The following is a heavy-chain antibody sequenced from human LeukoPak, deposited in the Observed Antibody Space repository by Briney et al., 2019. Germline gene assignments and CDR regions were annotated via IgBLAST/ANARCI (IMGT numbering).Heavy chain of an antibody. CDR2: IYYRGST. Sequence: SETLSLTCTVSGGSISSYYWSWIRQPPGKGLEWIGYIYYRGSTNYNPSLKSRVTISVDTSKSQFSLKLSSVTAADTAVYYRARLAVAGNDYWGQGTLVTVSS. J-gene: IGHJ4*02. V-gene: IGHV4-59*08. CDR1: GGSISSYY. D-gene: IGHD6-19*01. CDR3: ARLAVAGNDY.